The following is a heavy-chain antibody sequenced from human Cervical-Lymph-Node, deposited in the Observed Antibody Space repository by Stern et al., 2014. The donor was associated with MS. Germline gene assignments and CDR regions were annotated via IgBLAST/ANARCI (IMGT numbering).Heavy chain of an antibody. D-gene: IGHD3-22*01. Sequence: VQLLESGPEVKKPGASVKVSCKASGGTFSNYAISWVRQAPGQGLEWMGGLIMIGDTVNYAQKFQGSLPISADESTSTACMELSSLRSEDAAVYYCARASERSGYYPDYFQYWGQGTPVTVSS. CDR2: LIMIGDTV. J-gene: IGHJ1*01. V-gene: IGHV1-69*01. CDR3: ARASERSGYYPDYFQY. CDR1: GGTFSNYA.